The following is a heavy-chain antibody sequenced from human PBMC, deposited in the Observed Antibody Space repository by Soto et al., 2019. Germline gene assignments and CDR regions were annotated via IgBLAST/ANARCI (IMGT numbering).Heavy chain of an antibody. V-gene: IGHV4-4*08. Sequence: TPSETLSLTCTVSGGSISTNYWSWIRQPPGKGLEWIGYISSSGYTNYNASLKSRITISIDTSKNQFSLKLTSVTAADTAVYYCASLHGARFDPWGQGTLVTVSS. CDR2: ISSSGYT. D-gene: IGHD4-17*01. CDR3: ASLHGARFDP. CDR1: GGSISTNY. J-gene: IGHJ5*02.